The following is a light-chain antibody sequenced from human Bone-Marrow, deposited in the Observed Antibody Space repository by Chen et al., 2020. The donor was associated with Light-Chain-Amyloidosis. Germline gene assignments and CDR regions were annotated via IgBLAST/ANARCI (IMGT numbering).Light chain of an antibody. CDR1: QSISSW. Sequence: DIQMTQSPSTLSASVGDRVTITCRASQSISSWLAWYQQKPGKAPKLLIYDASSLESGVPSRFSGSGSGTEFTLTTSSLQPVDFATYYCQQYNSYSEWTFGQGTKVEIK. CDR3: QQYNSYSEWT. CDR2: DAS. V-gene: IGKV1-5*01. J-gene: IGKJ1*01.